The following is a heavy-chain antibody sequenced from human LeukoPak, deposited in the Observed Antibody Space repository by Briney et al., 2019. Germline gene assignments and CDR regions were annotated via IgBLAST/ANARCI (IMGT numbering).Heavy chain of an antibody. J-gene: IGHJ4*02. V-gene: IGHV3-11*06. Sequence: GRFTISRDNAKNSLFLQMNSLKAEDTAVYYCARDSAIRAYYYDSSGYPTNFDYWGQGTLVTVSS. CDR3: ARDSAIRAYYYDSSGYPTNFDY. D-gene: IGHD3-22*01.